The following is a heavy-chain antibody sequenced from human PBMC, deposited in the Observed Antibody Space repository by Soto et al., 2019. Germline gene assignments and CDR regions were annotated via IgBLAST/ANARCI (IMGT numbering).Heavy chain of an antibody. CDR2: IYYSGST. J-gene: IGHJ4*02. Sequence: QVQLQESGPGLVKPSETLSLTCTVSGGSISSYYWSWIRQPPGKGLEWIGYIYYSGSTNYNPSLKDRRTISIDPSKNPVPLQVGSVTGAETAGYFFGRSRGGYFDYWGQGTLVTVSS. D-gene: IGHD3-16*01. V-gene: IGHV4-59*12. CDR1: GGSISSYY. CDR3: GRSRGGYFDY.